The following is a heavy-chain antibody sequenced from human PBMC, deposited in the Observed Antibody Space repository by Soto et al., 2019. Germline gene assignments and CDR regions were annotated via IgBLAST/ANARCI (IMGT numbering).Heavy chain of an antibody. CDR1: GGTFSSYA. CDR2: IIPIFGTA. J-gene: IGHJ4*02. CDR3: ARVIFDSSGWYGGDLD. D-gene: IGHD6-19*01. V-gene: IGHV1-69*13. Sequence: SVKVSCKASGGTFSSYAISWVRQAPGQGLEWMGGIIPIFGTANYAQKFQGRVTITADESTSTAYMELSSLRSEDTAVYYCARVIFDSSGWYGGDLDWGQGTLVTVSS.